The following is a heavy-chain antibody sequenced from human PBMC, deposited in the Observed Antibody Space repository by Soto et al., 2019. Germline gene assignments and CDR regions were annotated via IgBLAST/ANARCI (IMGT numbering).Heavy chain of an antibody. CDR2: ISWNSGSI. J-gene: IGHJ6*03. CDR1: GFTFDDYA. D-gene: IGHD6-13*01. CDR3: AKDIIAGSIYYYYMDV. Sequence: PGGSLRLSCAASGFTFDDYAMHWVRQAPGKGLEWVSGISWNSGSIGYADSVKGRFTISRDNAKNSLYLQMNSLRAEDTALYYCAKDIIAGSIYYYYMDVWGKGTTVTVSS. V-gene: IGHV3-9*01.